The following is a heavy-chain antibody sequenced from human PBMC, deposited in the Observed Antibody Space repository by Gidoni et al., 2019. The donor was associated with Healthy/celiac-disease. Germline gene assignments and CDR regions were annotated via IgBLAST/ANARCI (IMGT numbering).Heavy chain of an antibody. CDR1: GGSISSGSYY. D-gene: IGHD2-2*01. V-gene: IGHV4-61*02. CDR2: IYTSGST. Sequence: QVQLQESGPGLVKPSQTLSLTCTVSGGSISSGSYYWSWIRQPAGKGLEWIGRIYTSGSTNYNPSLKSRVTISVDTSKNQLSLKLSSVTAADTAVYYCARSPRSRNFDYWGQGTLVTVSS. J-gene: IGHJ4*02. CDR3: ARSPRSRNFDY.